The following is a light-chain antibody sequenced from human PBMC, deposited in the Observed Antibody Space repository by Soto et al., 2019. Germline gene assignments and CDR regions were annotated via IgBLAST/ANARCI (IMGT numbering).Light chain of an antibody. CDR1: QSIRGW. CDR2: DGS. J-gene: IGKJ2*01. V-gene: IGKV1-5*01. Sequence: IQMTQSPSTLPASVGDRVTITCRASQSIRGWLAWYQQKPGKAPSLLIYDGSSLQSGVPSRFSGRGSGTQFTLTISSLQPNDFASYYCQQYDTYPYAFGQGTKVEIK. CDR3: QQYDTYPYA.